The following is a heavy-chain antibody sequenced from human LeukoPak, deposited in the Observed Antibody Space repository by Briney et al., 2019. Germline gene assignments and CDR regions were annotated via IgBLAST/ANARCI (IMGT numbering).Heavy chain of an antibody. CDR3: ARHPTGSGRTNGVDV. D-gene: IGHD3-10*01. CDR2: IYHSGST. V-gene: IGHV4-59*08. Sequence: SETLSLTCTVSGGSMSNYYWSWIRQPPGKRLEWIGYIYHSGSTNYNPSLNSRVTISIDTSKNHFFLHLSSVTAADTAVYYCARHPTGSGRTNGVDVWGQGTTVTVSS. J-gene: IGHJ6*02. CDR1: GGSMSNYY.